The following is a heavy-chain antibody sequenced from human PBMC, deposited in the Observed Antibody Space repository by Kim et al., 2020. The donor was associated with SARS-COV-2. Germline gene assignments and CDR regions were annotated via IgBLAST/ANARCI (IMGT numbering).Heavy chain of an antibody. Sequence: SETLSLTCTVAGGSISSYYWSWVRQPPGKGREWIGNNSYSGSTNYNPSLKNRVTISGDTSKNQFSLKLSSVTAADTAVYYCARTGYCSSTSCPRGYYGM. D-gene: IGHD2-2*01. V-gene: IGHV4-59*08. CDR3: ARTGYCSSTSCPRGYYGM. CDR1: GGSISSYY. CDR2: NSYSGST. J-gene: IGHJ6*01.